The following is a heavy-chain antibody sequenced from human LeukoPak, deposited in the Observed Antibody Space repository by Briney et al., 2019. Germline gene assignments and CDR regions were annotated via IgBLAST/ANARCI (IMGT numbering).Heavy chain of an antibody. V-gene: IGHV3-74*01. CDR3: ARAEYSSGSHAFDI. CDR2: INSDASVT. J-gene: IGHJ3*02. Sequence: GGSLRLSCAASGFTFSNYWMHWVRQTPGKGLVWVSRINSDASVTTYADSVKGRFTISRDNAKNSLYLQMNSLRAEDTAVYYCARAEYSSGSHAFDIWGQGTMVTVSS. D-gene: IGHD6-19*01. CDR1: GFTFSNYW.